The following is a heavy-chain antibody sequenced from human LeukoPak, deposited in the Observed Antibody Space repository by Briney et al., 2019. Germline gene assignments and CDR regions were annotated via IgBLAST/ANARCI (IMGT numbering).Heavy chain of an antibody. V-gene: IGHV1-2*02. CDR3: ARPPLCSSTSCPTDFDY. J-gene: IGHJ4*02. CDR1: GYTFTGYY. CDR2: INPNSGGT. Sequence: GASVKVSCKASGYTFTGYYKHWVRQAPGQGLEWMGWINPNSGGTNYAQKFQGRVTMTRDTSISTAYMELSRLRSDDTAVYYCARPPLCSSTSCPTDFDYWGQGTLVTVSS. D-gene: IGHD2-2*01.